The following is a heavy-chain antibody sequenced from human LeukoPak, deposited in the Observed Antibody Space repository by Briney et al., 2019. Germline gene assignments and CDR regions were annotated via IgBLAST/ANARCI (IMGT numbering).Heavy chain of an antibody. D-gene: IGHD2-15*01. CDR1: GFTFSSYA. Sequence: QPGGSLRLSCAASGFTFSSYAMSWVRQAPGKGLEWVSLISGIGGSTYCADSVKGRFTIPRDNSKNTLYLQMNSLRDEDTAVYYCATYRGYCRDGSCYRFDYWGQGALVTVSS. CDR2: ISGIGGST. CDR3: ATYRGYCRDGSCYRFDY. J-gene: IGHJ4*02. V-gene: IGHV3-23*01.